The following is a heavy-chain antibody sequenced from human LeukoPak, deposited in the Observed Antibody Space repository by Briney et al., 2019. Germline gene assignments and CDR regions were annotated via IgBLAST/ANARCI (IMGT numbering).Heavy chain of an antibody. Sequence: SETLSLTCTVSGGSISNNLYYWGWVRQSPGKGLEWIASVYYTGNTFYNASLRSRVTVSVRTSDNQFSLKLRSMTAADTAMYYCARGDWRYGYFDSWGRGTLVTVSS. CDR1: GGSISNNLYY. CDR3: ARGDWRYGYFDS. V-gene: IGHV4-39*07. CDR2: VYYTGNT. J-gene: IGHJ4*02. D-gene: IGHD3-9*01.